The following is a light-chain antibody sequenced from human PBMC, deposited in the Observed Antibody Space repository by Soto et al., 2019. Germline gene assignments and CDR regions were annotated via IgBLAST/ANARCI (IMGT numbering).Light chain of an antibody. CDR3: SSYTNSNPWV. CDR2: EVS. CDR1: SSDVGGYNF. Sequence: QSALTQPASVSGSPGQSITISCTGTSSDVGGYNFVSWYQQYPGKAPKLMIYEVSNRPSGVSNRFSGSKSGNTASLTISGLQDEDEADYYCSSYTNSNPWVFGGGTKLTVL. V-gene: IGLV2-14*01. J-gene: IGLJ3*02.